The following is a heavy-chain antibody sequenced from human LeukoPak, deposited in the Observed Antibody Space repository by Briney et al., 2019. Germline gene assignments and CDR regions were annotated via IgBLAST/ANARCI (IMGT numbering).Heavy chain of an antibody. Sequence: PGGSLRLSCAASGFTFSDYYMSWIRQAPGQGLECISYTYNSGTTIFYADSVKGRFTISRDNAKDSLYLQMDSLRDEDTAVYYCARDHYSFGWYFDYWGQGVLVTVSS. CDR3: ARDHYSFGWYFDY. V-gene: IGHV3-11*04. CDR2: TYNSGTTI. J-gene: IGHJ4*02. D-gene: IGHD5-18*01. CDR1: GFTFSDYY.